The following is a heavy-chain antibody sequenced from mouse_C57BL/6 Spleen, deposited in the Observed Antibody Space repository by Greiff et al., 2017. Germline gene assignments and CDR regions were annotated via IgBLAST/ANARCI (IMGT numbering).Heavy chain of an antibody. CDR1: GFSLPSYG. CDR2: IWSDGST. V-gene: IGHV2-6-1*01. CDR3: ARHEGSSSFYYAMDY. D-gene: IGHD1-1*01. Sequence: QVQLKQSGPGLVAPSQSLSITCTVSGFSLPSYGVHWVRQPPGKGLEWLVVIWSDGSTTYNSALKSRLSISKDNSKSQVFLKMNSLQTDDTAMYYCARHEGSSSFYYAMDYWGQGTSVTVSS. J-gene: IGHJ4*01.